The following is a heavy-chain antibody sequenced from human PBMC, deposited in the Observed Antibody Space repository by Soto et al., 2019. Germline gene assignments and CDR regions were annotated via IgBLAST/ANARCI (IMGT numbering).Heavy chain of an antibody. Sequence: QVQLVESGGGVVQPGRSLRLSCAASGFTFSSYGMHWVRQVPGKGLEWVAVIWYDGSNKYYADSVKGRFTISRDNSKNTLYLQMNSLRAEDTAVYYCAREYSEDWNDLGGMDVWGQGTTVTVSS. CDR1: GFTFSSYG. CDR3: AREYSEDWNDLGGMDV. CDR2: IWYDGSNK. V-gene: IGHV3-33*01. J-gene: IGHJ6*02. D-gene: IGHD1-1*01.